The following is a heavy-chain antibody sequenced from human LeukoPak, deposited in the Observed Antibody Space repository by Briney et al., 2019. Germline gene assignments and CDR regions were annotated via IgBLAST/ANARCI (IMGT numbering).Heavy chain of an antibody. Sequence: GGSLRLSCAASGFTFSSYEMNWVRQAPGKWLEWVSYITSSGSTIYYADSVKGRFTISRDNAKNSLYLQMYSLRAEDTAVYYCASVVDMATVSSWGQGTLVTVSS. CDR1: GFTFSSYE. D-gene: IGHD5-24*01. V-gene: IGHV3-48*03. J-gene: IGHJ5*02. CDR2: ITSSGSTI. CDR3: ASVVDMATVSS.